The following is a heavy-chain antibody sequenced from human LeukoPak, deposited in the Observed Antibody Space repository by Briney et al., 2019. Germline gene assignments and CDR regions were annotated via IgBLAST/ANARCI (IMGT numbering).Heavy chain of an antibody. CDR3: ARGNAVAGTSAGTDV. V-gene: IGHV3-64*02. CDR2: ITGDGGST. CDR1: GFTFSNYP. D-gene: IGHD6-19*01. J-gene: IGHJ6*02. Sequence: GGSLGLSCAPSGFTFSNYPMHWVRQGPGKGLECVSAITGDGGSTFYADSVKGRFTISRDNSKNTLYLQMASLSADDMAVYYCARGNAVAGTSAGTDVWGQGTTVTVSS.